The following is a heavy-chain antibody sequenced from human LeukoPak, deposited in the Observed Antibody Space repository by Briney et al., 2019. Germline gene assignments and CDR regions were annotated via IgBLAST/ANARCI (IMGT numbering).Heavy chain of an antibody. CDR3: AKSPGSGLPHNWFDP. Sequence: PGGSLRLSCAASGFTFSSYAMSWVRQAPGKGLEWVLAISGSGGSTYYADSVKGRFTISRDNSKNTLYLQMNSLRAEDTAVYYCAKSPGSGLPHNWFDPWGQGTLVTVSS. J-gene: IGHJ5*02. V-gene: IGHV3-23*01. CDR1: GFTFSSYA. D-gene: IGHD2-15*01. CDR2: ISGSGGST.